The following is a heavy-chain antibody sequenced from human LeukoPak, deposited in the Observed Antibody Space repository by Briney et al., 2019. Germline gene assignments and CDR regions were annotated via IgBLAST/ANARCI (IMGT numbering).Heavy chain of an antibody. CDR2: IIPIFGTA. Sequence: ASVKVSCKASGGTFSSYAISWVRQAPGQGLEWMGGIIPIFGTANYAQKFQGRVTITTDESTSTAYMELSSLRSEDTAVYYCARVFGIAAAGYAFDIWGQGTMVTVSS. CDR1: GGTFSSYA. CDR3: ARVFGIAAAGYAFDI. D-gene: IGHD6-13*01. J-gene: IGHJ3*02. V-gene: IGHV1-69*05.